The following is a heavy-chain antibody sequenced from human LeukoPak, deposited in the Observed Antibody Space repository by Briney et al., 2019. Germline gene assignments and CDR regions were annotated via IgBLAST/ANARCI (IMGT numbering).Heavy chain of an antibody. CDR2: INPNSGGT. CDR3: ARASAKYSGTYVY. D-gene: IGHD1-26*01. V-gene: IGHV1-2*02. CDR1: DYTFTSYD. Sequence: GASVKVSCKASDYTFTSYDINWVRQATGQGLEWMGWINPNSGGTNYAQKFQGRVTMTRDTSISTAYMELSRLRSDDTAVYYCARASAKYSGTYVYWGQGTLVTVSS. J-gene: IGHJ4*02.